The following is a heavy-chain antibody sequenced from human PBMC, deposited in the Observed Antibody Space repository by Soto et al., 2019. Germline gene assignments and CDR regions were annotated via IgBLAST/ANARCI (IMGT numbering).Heavy chain of an antibody. Sequence: QVQLVQSGAEVKKPGASVRVSCKASGDGFSNYGFSWVRQAPGQGREWMGWISAYDGQKNYTKKFQGRGTMTTDTSSSTAYMELRRLRSDDTAVYYCARVWYYDSSGYYAFDYWGLGTLVTVSS. D-gene: IGHD3-22*01. CDR2: ISAYDGQK. CDR1: GDGFSNYG. J-gene: IGHJ4*02. V-gene: IGHV1-18*01. CDR3: ARVWYYDSSGYYAFDY.